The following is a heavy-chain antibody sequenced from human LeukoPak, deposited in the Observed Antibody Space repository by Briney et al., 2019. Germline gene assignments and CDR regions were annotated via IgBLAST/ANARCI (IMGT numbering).Heavy chain of an antibody. D-gene: IGHD6-13*01. J-gene: IGHJ4*02. CDR1: GGSFSGYY. CDR3: ATRGYSGSWYVGY. CDR2: INHSGST. Sequence: SETLSLTCAVYGGSFSGYYWSWIRQPPGKGLEWIGEINHSGSTNYNPSLKSRVTISVDTSKNQFSLKLSSVTAADTAVYYCATRGYSGSWYVGYWGQGTLVTVSS. V-gene: IGHV4-34*01.